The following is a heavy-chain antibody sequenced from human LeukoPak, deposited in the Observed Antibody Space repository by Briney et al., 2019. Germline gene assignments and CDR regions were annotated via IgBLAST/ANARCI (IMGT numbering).Heavy chain of an antibody. CDR2: IWYDGSNK. CDR3: ARDMITFGGPSDYYYGIDV. Sequence: GGSLRIFCAASGFTFSSYGMHWGRQDPGEGVEGVAAIWYDGSNKNYADSVKGRFTISRDNSKNTLYLQMNSLIAEDRAVDYCARDMITFGGPSDYYYGIDVWGQGTTVTVSS. CDR1: GFTFSSYG. V-gene: IGHV3-33*01. D-gene: IGHD3-16*01. J-gene: IGHJ6*02.